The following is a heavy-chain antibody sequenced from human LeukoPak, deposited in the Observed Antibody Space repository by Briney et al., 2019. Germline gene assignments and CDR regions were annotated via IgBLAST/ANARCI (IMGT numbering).Heavy chain of an antibody. Sequence: GGSLRLSCAPSGLTFSSYAVKWVRQAPGKGLEWVSTISSKGGTYYSDSVKGRFTISRDNSKNTVYLQMNSLRADDTAIYYCAEGDYGYYYYMDVWGKGTTVTVSS. CDR2: ISSKGGT. V-gene: IGHV3-23*01. J-gene: IGHJ6*03. D-gene: IGHD4-17*01. CDR1: GLTFSSYA. CDR3: AEGDYGYYYYMDV.